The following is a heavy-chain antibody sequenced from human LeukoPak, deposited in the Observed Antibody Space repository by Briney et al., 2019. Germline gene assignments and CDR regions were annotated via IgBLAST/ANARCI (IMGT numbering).Heavy chain of an antibody. CDR3: ARGRVAGPLDY. CDR1: GGSFSAYY. V-gene: IGHV4-34*01. D-gene: IGHD6-19*01. J-gene: IGHJ4*02. Sequence: PSETLSLTCAVYGGSFSAYYWSWIRQPPGKGLEWIGEINHSGSTNYNPSLKSRVTISVDTSKNQFSLKLSSVTAADTAVYYCARGRVAGPLDYWGQGTLVTVSS. CDR2: INHSGST.